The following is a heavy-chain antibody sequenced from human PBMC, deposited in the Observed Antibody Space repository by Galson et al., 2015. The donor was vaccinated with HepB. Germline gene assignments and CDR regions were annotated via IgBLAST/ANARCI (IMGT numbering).Heavy chain of an antibody. V-gene: IGHV1-69*13. D-gene: IGHD3-10*01. CDR2: IIPIFGTA. Sequence: SVKVSCKASGGTFSSYAISWVRQAPGQGLEWMGGIIPIFGTANYAQKFQGRVTITADESTSTAYMELSSLRSEDAAVYYCARANVLLWFRGYMDVWGKGTTVTVSS. J-gene: IGHJ6*03. CDR3: ARANVLLWFRGYMDV. CDR1: GGTFSSYA.